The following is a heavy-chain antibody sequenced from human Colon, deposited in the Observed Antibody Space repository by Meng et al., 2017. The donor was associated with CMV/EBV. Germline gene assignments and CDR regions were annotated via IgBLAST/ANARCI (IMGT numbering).Heavy chain of an antibody. CDR3: ASSSGWWRIDY. J-gene: IGHJ4*01. V-gene: IGHV4-4*02. CDR1: GLSVSNDYW. CDR2: VSQDGRT. D-gene: IGHD6-19*01. Sequence: HLQESGPRLVTPSRTLSLTCAVSGLSVSNDYWWTWVRQAPGKGLEWIGEVSQDGRTNSNPSLKSRLSVSVDKSKNQFSLNLRSVTAADTASYFCASSSGWWRIDYWGHGTLVTVSS.